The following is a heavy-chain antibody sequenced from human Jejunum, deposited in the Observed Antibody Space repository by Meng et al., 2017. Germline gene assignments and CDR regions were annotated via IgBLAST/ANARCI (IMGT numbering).Heavy chain of an antibody. CDR3: ARDSTNTLGSQTYYFDY. D-gene: IGHD2-2*02. V-gene: IGHV4-4*02. CDR2: IYRSGST. Sequence: QVRLQESGPRLVKHSGTLSLTCAVSGASISSSTWWSWVRQPPGKGLEWIGEIYRSGSTYYNPSLKSRVTISVDKSNNQFSLKLSSVTAADTAVYYCARDSTNTLGSQTYYFDYWGQGTLVTVSS. J-gene: IGHJ4*02. CDR1: GASISSSTW.